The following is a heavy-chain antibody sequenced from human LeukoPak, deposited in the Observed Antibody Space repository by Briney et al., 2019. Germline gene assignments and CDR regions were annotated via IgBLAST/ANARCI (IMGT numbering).Heavy chain of an antibody. D-gene: IGHD4-17*01. V-gene: IGHV3-23*01. CDR1: GFTFNKYN. J-gene: IGHJ4*02. CDR2: IAPGDEWT. CDR3: AKDRISGDGDLHLDY. Sequence: PGGSLRLSCAASGFTFNKYNMNWVRQAPGKGLEWVSSIAPGDEWTHYADSVKGRFTISRDNSKSTLYLQMNSLRAEDTAIYYCAKDRISGDGDLHLDYWGQGTLVTVSS.